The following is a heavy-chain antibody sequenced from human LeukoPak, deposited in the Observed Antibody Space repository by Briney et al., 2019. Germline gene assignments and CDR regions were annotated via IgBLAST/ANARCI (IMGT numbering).Heavy chain of an antibody. CDR3: AKSRGIYDNSGWRTYGS. J-gene: IGHJ5*02. D-gene: IGHD6-19*01. CDR2: IWYDGSNK. CDR1: GFTFSSYG. V-gene: IGHV3-33*06. Sequence: PGGSLRLSCAASGFTFSSYGMHWVRQAPGKGLEWVAVIWYDGSNKYYADSVKRRFTISRDNSKNTLFLQMNSLRAEDTAIYYCAKSRGIYDNSGWRTYGSWGQGILVTVSS.